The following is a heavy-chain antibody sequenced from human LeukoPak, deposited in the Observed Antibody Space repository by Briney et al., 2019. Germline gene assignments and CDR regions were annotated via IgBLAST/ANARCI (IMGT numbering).Heavy chain of an antibody. J-gene: IGHJ5*02. D-gene: IGHD3-3*01. Sequence: ASVKVSCKASGYTFTSNDINWVRQATGQGLEWMGWMNPNSGNTGYAQKFQGRVTMTRNTSISTAYMELSSLRSEDTAVYYCARGYITIFGVVILNWFDPWGQGTLVTVSS. V-gene: IGHV1-8*01. CDR1: GYTFTSND. CDR2: MNPNSGNT. CDR3: ARGYITIFGVVILNWFDP.